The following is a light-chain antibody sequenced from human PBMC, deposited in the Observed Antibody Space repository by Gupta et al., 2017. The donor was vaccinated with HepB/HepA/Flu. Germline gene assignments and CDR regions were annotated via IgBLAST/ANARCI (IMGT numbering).Light chain of an antibody. CDR2: WAS. J-gene: IGKJ4*01. V-gene: IGKV4-1*01. CDR1: QSVLYSSNNENY. CDR3: QQDDSSPVA. Sequence: DIVMTQSPDSLAVSLGERATINCKSSQSVLYSSNNENYLAWYQQKPGQPPKLLIYWASVRKSGVPDRFSGSGSGTDFTLTISSLQAEDVAVYYCQQDDSSPVAFGGGTKVEIK.